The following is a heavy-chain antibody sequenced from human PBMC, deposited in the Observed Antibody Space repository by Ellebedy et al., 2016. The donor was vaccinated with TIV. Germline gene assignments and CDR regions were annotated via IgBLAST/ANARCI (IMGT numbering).Heavy chain of an antibody. D-gene: IGHD6-19*01. Sequence: GESLKISCAASGFTFSSYAMSWVRQAPGKGLEWVANIKQDGSAKYCVDSVKGRFTISRDNAKNSLYLQMNSLRAEDTAVYYCAKEHFGWEGYYYGMDVWGQGTTVTVSS. CDR2: IKQDGSAK. J-gene: IGHJ6*02. CDR3: AKEHFGWEGYYYGMDV. V-gene: IGHV3-7*03. CDR1: GFTFSSYA.